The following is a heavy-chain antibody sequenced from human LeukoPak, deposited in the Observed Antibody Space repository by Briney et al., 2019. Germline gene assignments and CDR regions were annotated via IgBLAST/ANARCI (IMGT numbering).Heavy chain of an antibody. CDR2: IYYSGST. CDR1: GVSISSYY. CDR3: ARTSSYYDSSGYNAFDI. V-gene: IGHV4-59*01. J-gene: IGHJ3*02. Sequence: TSSETLSLTCTVSGVSISSYYWSWIRQPPGKGLEWIGYIYYSGSTNYNPSLKSRVTISVDTSKNQFSLKLSSVTAADTAVYYCARTSSYYDSSGYNAFDIWGQGTMVTVSS. D-gene: IGHD3-22*01.